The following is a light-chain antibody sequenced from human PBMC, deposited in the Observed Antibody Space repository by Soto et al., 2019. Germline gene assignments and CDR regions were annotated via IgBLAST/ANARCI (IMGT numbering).Light chain of an antibody. CDR3: QQYGSSPT. CDR1: QSVNNYY. CDR2: DAS. Sequence: IVLTQSPDTLSLSPGERATLSCGASQSVNNYYLAWYQQKPGQAPRLLIYDASTRATGIPDRFSGSGSGTDFTLTSIRLEPDDFSVYYCQQYGSSPTFGQGTKVEIK. V-gene: IGKV3-20*01. J-gene: IGKJ1*01.